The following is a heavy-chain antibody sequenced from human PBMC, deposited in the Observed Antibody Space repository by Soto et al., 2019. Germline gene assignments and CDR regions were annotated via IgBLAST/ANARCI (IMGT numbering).Heavy chain of an antibody. J-gene: IGHJ4*02. D-gene: IGHD4-17*01. CDR2: IIPIFGTA. CDR1: GGTFSSYA. Sequence: QVQLVQSGAEVKKPGSSVKVSCKASGGTFSSYAISWVRQAPGQGLEWMGGIIPIFGTANYAQKFQGRVTITADESTGTADMELSSLRSGDTAVYYCARGNDYGEAFDYWGQGTLVTVSS. V-gene: IGHV1-69*12. CDR3: ARGNDYGEAFDY.